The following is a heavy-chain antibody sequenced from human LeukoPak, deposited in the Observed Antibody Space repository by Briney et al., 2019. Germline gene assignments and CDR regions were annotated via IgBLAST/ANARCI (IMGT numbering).Heavy chain of an antibody. J-gene: IGHJ5*02. CDR3: VKGGIERFGLVPDWFDP. Sequence: PGGSLRLSCAASGYTFSDYSVNWVRQVPGKGLEWVSSISSSGTYIYYADSVKGRFTISRDNAKNSLFLQMNSLRAEDTAIYYCVKGGIERFGLVPDWFDPWGQGTLVSVSS. CDR1: GYTFSDYS. V-gene: IGHV3-21*04. D-gene: IGHD3/OR15-3a*01. CDR2: ISSSGTYI.